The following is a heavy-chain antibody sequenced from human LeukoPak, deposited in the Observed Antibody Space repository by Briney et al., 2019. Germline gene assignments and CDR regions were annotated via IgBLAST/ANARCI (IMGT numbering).Heavy chain of an antibody. D-gene: IGHD3-10*01. J-gene: IGHJ5*02. CDR1: GFTFSTSA. CDR3: VGVRWFGGSNSFDP. V-gene: IGHV3-64D*09. CDR2: ISSNGGST. Sequence: GGSLRLSCSASGFTFSTSAMHWVRQAPGKGLEYVSAISSNGGSTYYADSVKGRFTISRDNSKNTLHLQMSSLRAEDTAVYYCVGVRWFGGSNSFDPWGQGTLVTVSS.